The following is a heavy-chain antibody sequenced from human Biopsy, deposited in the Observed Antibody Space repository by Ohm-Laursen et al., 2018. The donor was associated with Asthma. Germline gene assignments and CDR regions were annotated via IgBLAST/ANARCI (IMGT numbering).Heavy chain of an antibody. CDR1: YGSITSGGYY. CDR3: SGAEGFGFFFCYYRSFDY. J-gene: IGHJ4*02. V-gene: IGHV4-31*03. Sequence: PSQTLSLTCTVSYGSITSGGYYWTWIRQHPGKGLEWIGFIYYSGSTYYNPSLKSRVSISIDTSKNQFSLKLSSVTAADTAVYYCSGAEGFGFFFCYYRSFDYWGQGTLVTVSS. CDR2: IYYSGST. D-gene: IGHD3-22*01.